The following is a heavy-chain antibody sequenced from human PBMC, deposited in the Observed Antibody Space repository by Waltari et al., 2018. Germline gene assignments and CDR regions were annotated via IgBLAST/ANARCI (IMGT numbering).Heavy chain of an antibody. J-gene: IGHJ4*02. Sequence: QVQLVQSGAEVKKSGASVKVSCKVSGYTFTDLFIHWVRQAPGQGLEWMGRINPNRGDTSYAQRFQGRVTMTGDTSITTAYMELTGLRSDDTAIYYCARSGGGTTTFGVAEWGQGSLVTVSS. D-gene: IGHD3-3*01. CDR2: INPNRGDT. CDR3: ARSGGGTTTFGVAE. CDR1: GYTFTDLF. V-gene: IGHV1-2*06.